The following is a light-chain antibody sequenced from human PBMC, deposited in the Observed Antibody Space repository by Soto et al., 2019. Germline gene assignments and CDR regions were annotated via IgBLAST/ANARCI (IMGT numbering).Light chain of an antibody. CDR2: EVV. CDR1: RNDIGAYEF. J-gene: IGLJ1*01. V-gene: IGLV2-8*01. Sequence: QSLLTKPPFASLCPGQSVPISCTGTRNDIGAYEFVSWYQHHPGKAPKLIIYEVVQRPSGVPGRFSGSKSGNTASLTVSGLQAADEADYYCKSYAGSNTYVFGPGTKVTVL. CDR3: KSYAGSNTYV.